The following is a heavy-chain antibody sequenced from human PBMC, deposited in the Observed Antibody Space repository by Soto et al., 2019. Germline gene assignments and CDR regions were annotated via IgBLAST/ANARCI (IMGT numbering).Heavy chain of an antibody. CDR2: ISAYNGNT. CDR1: GYTFTSYG. D-gene: IGHD2-15*01. J-gene: IGHJ5*02. Sequence: QVQLVQSGAEVKKPGASVKVSCKASGYTFTSYGISWVRQAPGQGLEWMGWISAYNGNTNYAQKLQGRVTMTTDTSTSTAYMELRSPRSDDTAVYYCARVTCSGGSCYHGWFDPWGQGTLVTVSS. CDR3: ARVTCSGGSCYHGWFDP. V-gene: IGHV1-18*01.